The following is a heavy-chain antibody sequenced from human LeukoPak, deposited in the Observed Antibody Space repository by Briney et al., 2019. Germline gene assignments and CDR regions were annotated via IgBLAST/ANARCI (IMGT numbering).Heavy chain of an antibody. V-gene: IGHV4-34*01. J-gene: IGHJ6*04. CDR2: INHSGST. CDR3: ASLGGIAAAGTPRYGMDV. Sequence: PSETLSLTCAVYGGSFSGYYWSWIRQPPGKGLEWIGEINHSGSTNYNPSLKGRVTISVDTSKNQFSLKLSSVTAADTAVYYCASLGGIAAAGTPRYGMDVWGKGTTVTVSS. D-gene: IGHD6-13*01. CDR1: GGSFSGYY.